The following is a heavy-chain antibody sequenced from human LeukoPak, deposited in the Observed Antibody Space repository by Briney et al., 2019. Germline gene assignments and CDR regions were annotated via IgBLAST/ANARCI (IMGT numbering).Heavy chain of an antibody. CDR1: GFTFSSFS. CDR2: ISSSSNYI. J-gene: IGHJ2*01. CDR3: ARDLDGDYGWHFDL. V-gene: IGHV3-21*01. D-gene: IGHD4-17*01. Sequence: GGSLRLSCAASGFTFSSFSMNWVRQAPGKGREWVSSISSSSNYIYYADSVRGRFTISRDNAKNSLSLQMTSLRVEDRAVYYCARDLDGDYGWHFDLWGRGTLVTVSS.